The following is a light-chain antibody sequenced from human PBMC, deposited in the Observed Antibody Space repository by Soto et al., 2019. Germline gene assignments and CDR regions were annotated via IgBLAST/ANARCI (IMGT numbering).Light chain of an antibody. CDR2: DTS. CDR3: QQYHTLPIT. J-gene: IGKJ5*01. Sequence: DIQMTQSPSSLSASVGDRVTITCQASQGINNYLNWYQQKPGNAPKLLIFDTSDLETGVPSRFSGRGSGTDFTFTISSLQPEDVAAYYCQQYHTLPITFGGGTRLEIK. V-gene: IGKV1-33*01. CDR1: QGINNY.